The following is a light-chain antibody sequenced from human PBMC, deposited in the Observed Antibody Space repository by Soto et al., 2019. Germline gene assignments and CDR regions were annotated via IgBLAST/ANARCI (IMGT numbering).Light chain of an antibody. J-gene: IGLJ3*02. CDR1: TGGVTSGHY. CDR2: DTN. V-gene: IGLV7-46*01. CDR3: LLYYGGARV. Sequence: QTVVTQEPSLTVSPGGTVTLTCDSSTGGVTSGHYPYWFQQKPGQAPRTLIYDTNNKHSWTPARFSGSLLGGKAALTLSDARPEDEADYYCLLYYGGARVFGGGTKLTVL.